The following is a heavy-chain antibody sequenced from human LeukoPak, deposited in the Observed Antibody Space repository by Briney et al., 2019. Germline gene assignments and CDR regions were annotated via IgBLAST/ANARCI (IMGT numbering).Heavy chain of an antibody. CDR3: AKDLRDRTMGFDS. V-gene: IGHV3-20*04. D-gene: IGHD1-26*01. CDR1: GFIFENYG. Sequence: GSGGSLRLSCVASGFIFENYGMDWVRQVPGKGLEWVSSINWNGVGTTYAESVKGRWTLSRDNSKNTLYLQINSLRSEDTALYFCAKDLRDRTMGFDSWGQGTLVIVSS. J-gene: IGHJ4*02. CDR2: INWNGVGT.